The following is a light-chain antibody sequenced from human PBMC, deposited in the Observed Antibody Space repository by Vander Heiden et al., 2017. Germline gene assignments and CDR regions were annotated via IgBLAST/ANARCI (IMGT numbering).Light chain of an antibody. Sequence: DIQLTQPPFSLSASVGERVTITCRASQSIGKYLNWYGQKPGKAPKLLIFLASSLQSGAPSRFTGSGSGTEFTLTINSLQPEDFATYYCQQSYSTPATFGQGTRLEIK. J-gene: IGKJ5*01. CDR2: LAS. CDR1: QSIGKY. CDR3: QQSYSTPAT. V-gene: IGKV1-39*01.